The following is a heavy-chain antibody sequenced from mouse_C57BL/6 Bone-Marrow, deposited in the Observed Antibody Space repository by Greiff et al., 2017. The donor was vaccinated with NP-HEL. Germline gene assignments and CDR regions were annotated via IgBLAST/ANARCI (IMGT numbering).Heavy chain of an antibody. CDR2: ISYDGSN. V-gene: IGHV3-6*01. J-gene: IGHJ3*01. CDR1: GYSITSGYY. CDR3: ARDRGRGGFAY. Sequence: EVKLMESGPGLVKPSQSLSLTCSVTGYSITSGYYWNWIRQFPGNKLEWMGYISYDGSNNYNPSLKNRISITRDTSKNQFFLKLNSVTTEDTATYYCARDRGRGGFAYWGQGTLVTVPA.